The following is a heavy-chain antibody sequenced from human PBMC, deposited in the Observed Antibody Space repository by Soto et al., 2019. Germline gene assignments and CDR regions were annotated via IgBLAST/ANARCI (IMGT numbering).Heavy chain of an antibody. CDR1: GGTFSSYA. CDR3: ARDSSGSYGRNYYYGMDV. D-gene: IGHD1-26*01. J-gene: IGHJ6*02. V-gene: IGHV1-69*01. Sequence: QVQLVQSGAEVKKPGSSVKVSCKASGGTFSSYAISWVRQAPGQGLEWMGGIIPIFGTANYAQKFQGRVTITADESTSPAYMELSSLRSEDTAVYYCARDSSGSYGRNYYYGMDVWGQGTTVTVSS. CDR2: IIPIFGTA.